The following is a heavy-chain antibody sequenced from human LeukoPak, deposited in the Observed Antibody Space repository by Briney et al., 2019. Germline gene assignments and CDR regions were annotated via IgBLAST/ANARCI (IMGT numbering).Heavy chain of an antibody. CDR2: ISFSGGST. V-gene: IGHV3-23*01. Sequence: GGSLRLSCAASGFTFSTYAMSWVRQAPGKGLEWVSAISFSGGSTHYADSVKGRFTISRDNAKNSLYLQMNSLRVEDTGVYYCARVTPLSGYAPDYWGQGTLVTVSS. D-gene: IGHD5-12*01. CDR3: ARVTPLSGYAPDY. CDR1: GFTFSTYA. J-gene: IGHJ4*02.